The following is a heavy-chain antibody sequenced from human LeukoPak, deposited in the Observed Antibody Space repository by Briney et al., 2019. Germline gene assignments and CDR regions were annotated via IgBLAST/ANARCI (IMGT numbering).Heavy chain of an antibody. CDR1: GFTFSSYG. V-gene: IGHV3-30*18. D-gene: IGHD1-26*01. J-gene: IGHJ5*02. Sequence: GSPRISCGASGFTFSSYGMHWVRPAPGKGLGWAAVISYDGSDKQYADSVKGRFIISRDNSKNTLYLQMNSLRVEDTAVYYCAKETPLGSSWFGPWGQGTLVTVSS. CDR3: AKETPLGSSWFGP. CDR2: ISYDGSDK.